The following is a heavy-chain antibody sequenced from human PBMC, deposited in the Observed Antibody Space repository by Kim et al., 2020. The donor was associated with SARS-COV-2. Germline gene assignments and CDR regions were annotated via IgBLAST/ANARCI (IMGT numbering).Heavy chain of an antibody. D-gene: IGHD3-10*01. J-gene: IGHJ6*02. CDR1: GYTFTSYY. CDR3: ARDPGRLTMVRGAYPLYYYYYGMDV. CDR2: INPSGGST. Sequence: ASVKVSCKASGYTFTSYYMHWVRQAPGQGLEWMGIINPSGGSTSYAQKFQGRVTMTRDTSTSTVYMELSSLRSEDTAVYYCARDPGRLTMVRGAYPLYYYYYGMDVWGQGTTVTVSS. V-gene: IGHV1-46*01.